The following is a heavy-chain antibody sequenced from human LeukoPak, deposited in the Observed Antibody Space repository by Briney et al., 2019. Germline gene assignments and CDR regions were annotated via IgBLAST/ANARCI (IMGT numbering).Heavy chain of an antibody. D-gene: IGHD5-24*01. CDR3: ARHQFASLNFDY. Sequence: SETLSLTCTVSGGSISSYYWSWIRQPPGKGLEWIGYIYYSGSTNYNPSLKSRVSISVDRSKNQFSLKLSSVTAAATAVYYCARHQFASLNFDYWGQGILVTVSS. V-gene: IGHV4-59*08. CDR2: IYYSGST. CDR1: GGSISSYY. J-gene: IGHJ4*02.